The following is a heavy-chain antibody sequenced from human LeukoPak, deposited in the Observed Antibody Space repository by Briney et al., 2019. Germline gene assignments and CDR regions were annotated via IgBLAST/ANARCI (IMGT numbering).Heavy chain of an antibody. J-gene: IGHJ4*02. V-gene: IGHV1-18*01. Sequence: ASVKVSCKASGYTFTNYGITWVRQAPGQGLEWMGWRSAYNGNTTYAQTLQGRVTMTTDTSTSTAYMELRSLRSDDTAVYYCARDHSSSCQLFDYWGQGTLVTVSS. CDR2: RSAYNGNT. CDR3: ARDHSSSCQLFDY. D-gene: IGHD6-13*01. CDR1: GYTFTNYG.